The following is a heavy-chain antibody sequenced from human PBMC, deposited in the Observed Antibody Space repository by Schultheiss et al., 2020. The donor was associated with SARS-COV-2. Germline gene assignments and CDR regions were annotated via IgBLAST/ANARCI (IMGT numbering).Heavy chain of an antibody. J-gene: IGHJ4*02. V-gene: IGHV4-59*08. D-gene: IGHD3-22*01. CDR2: IYYSGST. Sequence: SQTLSLTCTVSGGSISGYYWSWIRQHPGKGLEWIGYIYYSGSTYYNPSLKSRVTISVDTSKNQFSLKLSSVTAADTAVYYCARAVDYYDSSGYIDYWGQGTLVTVSS. CDR1: GGSISGYY. CDR3: ARAVDYYDSSGYIDY.